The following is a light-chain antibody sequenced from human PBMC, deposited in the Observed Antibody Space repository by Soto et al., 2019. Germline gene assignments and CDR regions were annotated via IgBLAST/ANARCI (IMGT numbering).Light chain of an antibody. CDR2: GAS. Sequence: MTQSPSSVSASVGDRVSITCRASQGISNWLAWYQQKPGQPPRLLIYGASRRATNIPARFSGGGSDTEFTLTISTLQSEDFAVYYCQYYDNWRLSFGGGTTVEIK. CDR3: QYYDNWRLS. CDR1: QGISNW. V-gene: IGKV3-15*01. J-gene: IGKJ4*01.